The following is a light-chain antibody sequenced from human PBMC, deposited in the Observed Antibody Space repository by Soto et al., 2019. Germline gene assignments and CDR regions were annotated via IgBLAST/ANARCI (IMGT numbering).Light chain of an antibody. V-gene: IGKV1-5*01. CDR2: DAS. CDR3: QHTRT. CDR1: QNINNW. J-gene: IGKJ1*01. Sequence: DFQMTQSPSTLSASVGDRVTITCRASQNINNWVAWYQQKPGQAPKFLLYDASTLQRGVPSRFSGSGFGTEFSLTLSSLQPEDYGSYYCQHTRTFGKGTKVEIK.